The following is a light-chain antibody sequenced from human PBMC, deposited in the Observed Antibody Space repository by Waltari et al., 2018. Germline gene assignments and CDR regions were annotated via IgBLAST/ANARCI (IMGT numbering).Light chain of an antibody. Sequence: DIKMTQSRSSLSASVGDRVTITCRTSQTISSYVNWYQQKPGKAPEVLIFAASSLQRGVPSRFSGSGSGTEFTLTITSLQPEDFATYYCQQTYTLPPWTFGQGTKVEFK. CDR3: QQTYTLPPWT. CDR1: QTISSY. J-gene: IGKJ1*01. CDR2: AAS. V-gene: IGKV1-39*01.